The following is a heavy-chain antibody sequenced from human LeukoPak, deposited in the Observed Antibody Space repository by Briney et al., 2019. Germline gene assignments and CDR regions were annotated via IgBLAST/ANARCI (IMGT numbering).Heavy chain of an antibody. D-gene: IGHD5-18*01. V-gene: IGHV3-23*01. J-gene: IGHJ4*02. Sequence: PGGSLRLSCEASGFTFSPYAMTWVRQALGKGLEWVSSLSGRGASAYYADSVKGRFIISRDNSKNTLYLQMNSLRAEDTAVYYCAKGQDTYGHPFDYWGQGTLVTVSS. CDR1: GFTFSPYA. CDR3: AKGQDTYGHPFDY. CDR2: LSGRGASA.